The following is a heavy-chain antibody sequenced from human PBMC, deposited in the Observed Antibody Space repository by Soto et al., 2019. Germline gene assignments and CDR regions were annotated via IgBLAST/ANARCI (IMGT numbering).Heavy chain of an antibody. Sequence: QVQLVESGGGVVQPGRSLRLSCAASGFTFSSYGMHWVRQAPGKGLEWVAVISYDGSNKYYADSVKGRFTISRDNSKKTLYLQMNSLRAEDTAVYYCAKQHAVAASRCITIFSFYYGMDVWGQGTTVTVSS. CDR3: AKQHAVAASRCITIFSFYYGMDV. CDR1: GFTFSSYG. J-gene: IGHJ6*02. CDR2: ISYDGSNK. V-gene: IGHV3-30*18. D-gene: IGHD3-3*01.